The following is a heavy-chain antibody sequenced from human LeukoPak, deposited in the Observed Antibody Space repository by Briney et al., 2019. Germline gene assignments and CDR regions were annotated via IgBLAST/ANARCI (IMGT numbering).Heavy chain of an antibody. Sequence: ASVKVSCKASGYTFAGYYMHWVRQAPGQGLEWMGWINPNSGGTNYAQKLQGRVTMTTDTSTSTAYMELRSLRSDDTAVYYCARDLRGYDYYFDYWGQGTLVTVSS. D-gene: IGHD5-12*01. V-gene: IGHV1-2*02. J-gene: IGHJ4*02. CDR2: INPNSGGT. CDR1: GYTFAGYY. CDR3: ARDLRGYDYYFDY.